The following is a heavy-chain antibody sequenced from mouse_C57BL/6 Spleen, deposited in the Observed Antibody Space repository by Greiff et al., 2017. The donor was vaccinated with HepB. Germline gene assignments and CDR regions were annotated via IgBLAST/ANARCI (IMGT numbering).Heavy chain of an antibody. D-gene: IGHD2-12*01. CDR1: GYTFTSYT. V-gene: IGHV1-4*01. J-gene: IGHJ3*01. CDR2: INPSSGYT. CDR3: ARSGDYSPWFAY. Sequence: QVQLQHSGAELARPGASVKMSCKASGYTFTSYTMHWVKQRPGQGLEWIGYINPSSGYTKYNQKFKDKATLTADKSSSTAYMQLSSLTSEDSAVYYCARSGDYSPWFAYWGQGTLVTVSA.